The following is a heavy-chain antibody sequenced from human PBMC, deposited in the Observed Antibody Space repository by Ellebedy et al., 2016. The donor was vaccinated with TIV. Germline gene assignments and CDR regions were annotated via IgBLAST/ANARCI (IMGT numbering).Heavy chain of an antibody. Sequence: GESLKISCAASGFTFNSYAMSWVRPAPGKGLEWVSTISHTGSRTYYANSVEGRFIISRDNSKRTLYLQMNSLRAEATTVYYCAKGRGGGSDSSAPRYYFDSWGLGTLVTVSS. J-gene: IGHJ4*02. V-gene: IGHV3-23*01. CDR2: ISHTGSRT. D-gene: IGHD6-19*01. CDR1: GFTFNSYA. CDR3: AKGRGGGSDSSAPRYYFDS.